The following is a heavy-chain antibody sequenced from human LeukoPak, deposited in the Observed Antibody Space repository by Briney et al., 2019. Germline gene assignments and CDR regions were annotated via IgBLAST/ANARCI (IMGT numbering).Heavy chain of an antibody. CDR2: ITSDNAI. CDR1: GFTFSHYE. D-gene: IGHD3-22*01. J-gene: IGHJ4*02. Sequence: AGGSLRLSCAASGFTFSHYEMNWVRQAPGKGLEWVSYITSDNAISYTDSVRGRFIISRDYAKDSLYLHMNSLRVEDTAIYYCERSNYYDTSGHYSFDYWGQGTQVTVSS. V-gene: IGHV3-48*03. CDR3: ERSNYYDTSGHYSFDY.